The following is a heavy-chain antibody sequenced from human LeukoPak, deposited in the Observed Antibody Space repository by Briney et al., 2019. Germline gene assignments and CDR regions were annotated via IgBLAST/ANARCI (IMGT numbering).Heavy chain of an antibody. Sequence: ASVKVSCKASGYTFTDYYIHWVRQTPGQGLEWMGIINPSGGRTSYAQRFQGRVTMTRDTSTSTVYMELSSLRSEDTAVYYCARRVVRGVRYYFDYWGQGTLVTVSS. CDR2: INPSGGRT. J-gene: IGHJ4*02. V-gene: IGHV1-46*01. D-gene: IGHD3-10*01. CDR3: ARRVVRGVRYYFDY. CDR1: GYTFTDYY.